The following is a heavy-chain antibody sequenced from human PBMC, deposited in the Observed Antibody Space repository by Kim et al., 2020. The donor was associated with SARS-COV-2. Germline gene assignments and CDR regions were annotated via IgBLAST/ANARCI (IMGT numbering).Heavy chain of an antibody. Sequence: QKFQGRVTITRDTSASTAYMELSSLRSEDTAVYYCARAGYSSSWYLLEYWGQGTLVTVSS. J-gene: IGHJ4*02. CDR3: ARAGYSSSWYLLEY. V-gene: IGHV1-3*01. D-gene: IGHD6-13*01.